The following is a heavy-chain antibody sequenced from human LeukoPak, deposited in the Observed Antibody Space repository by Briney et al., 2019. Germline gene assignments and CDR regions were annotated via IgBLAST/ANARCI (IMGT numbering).Heavy chain of an antibody. Sequence: GGSLRLSCAASGFTFSSYWMSWVRQAPGKGLEWVANIKQDGSEKYYVDSVKGRFTISRDNAKNSLYLQMNSLRAEDTAVYYCVRDLSQRFAAMAYYYYYYYMDVWGKGTTVTVSS. V-gene: IGHV3-7*01. CDR1: GFTFSSYW. CDR2: IKQDGSEK. CDR3: VRDLSQRFAAMAYYYYYYYMDV. D-gene: IGHD5-18*01. J-gene: IGHJ6*03.